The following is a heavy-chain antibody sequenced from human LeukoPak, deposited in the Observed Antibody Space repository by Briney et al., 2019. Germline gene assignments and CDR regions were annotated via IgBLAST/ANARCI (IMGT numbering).Heavy chain of an antibody. Sequence: GESLKISCKGSGYSFTSYWIGWVRQMPGKGLEWMGIIYPGDSDTRCSPSFQGQVTISADKSISTAYLQWSSLKASDTAMYYCARHVGHIVVVTAFDYWGQGTLVTVSS. CDR2: IYPGDSDT. V-gene: IGHV5-51*01. D-gene: IGHD2-21*02. CDR3: ARHVGHIVVVTAFDY. CDR1: GYSFTSYW. J-gene: IGHJ4*02.